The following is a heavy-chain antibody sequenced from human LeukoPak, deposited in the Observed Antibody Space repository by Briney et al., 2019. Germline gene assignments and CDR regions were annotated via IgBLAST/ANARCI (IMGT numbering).Heavy chain of an antibody. CDR1: GYTFTSYD. CDR2: MNPNSGNT. J-gene: IGHJ4*02. D-gene: IGHD3-3*01. V-gene: IGHV1-8*01. CDR3: ARGGGHYDFWSGYFNPIDY. Sequence: ASVKVSFKASGYTFTSYDINWVRQATGQGLEWMGWMNPNSGNTGYAQKFQGRVTMTRNTSISTAYMELSSLRSEDTAVYYCARGGGHYDFWSGYFNPIDYWGQGTLVTVSS.